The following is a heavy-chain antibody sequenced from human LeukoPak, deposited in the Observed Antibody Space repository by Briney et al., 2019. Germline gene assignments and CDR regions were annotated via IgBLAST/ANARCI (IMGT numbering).Heavy chain of an antibody. CDR3: AKVIGYYYDSSGYPIY. D-gene: IGHD3-22*01. V-gene: IGHV3-23*01. J-gene: IGHJ4*02. CDR2: ISSSGGST. CDR1: GFTFSSYA. Sequence: PGGSLRLSCAASGFTFSSYAMSWVRQAPGKGLEWVSAISSSGGSTYYADSVKGRFTIYRDNSKNTLYLQMNSLRAEDTAVYYCAKVIGYYYDSSGYPIYWGQGTLVTVSS.